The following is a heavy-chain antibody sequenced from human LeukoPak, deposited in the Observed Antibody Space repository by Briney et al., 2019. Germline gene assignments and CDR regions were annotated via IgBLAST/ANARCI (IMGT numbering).Heavy chain of an antibody. CDR2: ISVNGDKT. D-gene: IGHD7-27*01. Sequence: PGGSLRLSCSASGFTFSGHFMHWVRQAPGKGLEYVSSISVNGDKTLYAESVKGRFTISRDNSKNTLYLQLSSLRLEDTAIYYCLKDLTGIWSFDHWGQGTLLTVSS. CDR1: GFTFSGHF. V-gene: IGHV3-64D*06. J-gene: IGHJ4*02. CDR3: LKDLTGIWSFDH.